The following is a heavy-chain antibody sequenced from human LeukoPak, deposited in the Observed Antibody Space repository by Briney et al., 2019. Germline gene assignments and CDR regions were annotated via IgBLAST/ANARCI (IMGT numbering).Heavy chain of an antibody. Sequence: SETLSLTCTVSGGSIGSSSYYWGWIRQPPGKGLEWIGSIYYSGSTYYNPSLKSRVTISVDTSKNQFSLKLSSVTAADTAVYYCARDAITMVRGAAPDAFDIWGQGTMVTVSS. CDR2: IYYSGST. D-gene: IGHD3-10*01. J-gene: IGHJ3*02. CDR1: GGSIGSSSYY. V-gene: IGHV4-39*07. CDR3: ARDAITMVRGAAPDAFDI.